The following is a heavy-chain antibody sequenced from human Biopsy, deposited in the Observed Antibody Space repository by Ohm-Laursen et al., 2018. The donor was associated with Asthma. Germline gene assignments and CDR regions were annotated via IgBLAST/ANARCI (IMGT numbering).Heavy chain of an antibody. V-gene: IGHV4-61*01. J-gene: IGHJ6*02. D-gene: IGHD3-10*01. CDR2: IYYTGSD. CDR1: GGSVSTGSYY. Sequence: SDTLSLTCTVSGGSVSTGSYYWSWIRQPPGKGLEWLGYIYYTGSDNYNPSLKSRVTISVDTSKNQFSLRLTSVTAADTAVYYCARGPNYHGSGRAPIGMDVWGQGTTVTVSS. CDR3: ARGPNYHGSGRAPIGMDV.